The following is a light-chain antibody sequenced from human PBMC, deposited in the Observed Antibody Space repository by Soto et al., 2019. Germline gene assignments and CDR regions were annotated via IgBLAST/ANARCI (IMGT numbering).Light chain of an antibody. CDR2: AAS. V-gene: IGKV1-9*01. J-gene: IGKJ1*01. CDR3: QQYNSYPWT. CDR1: QDIAIY. Sequence: IQLTQSPSSLSASVGDRVTITCRASQDIAIYLAWYQQKPGEAPKLLIYAASTLYGGVPSRFSGSGSGTDFALTITSLQAEDFATYYCQQYNSYPWTFGQGTKV.